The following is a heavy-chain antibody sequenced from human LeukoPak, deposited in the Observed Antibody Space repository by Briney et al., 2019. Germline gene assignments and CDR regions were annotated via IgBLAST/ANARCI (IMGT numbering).Heavy chain of an antibody. CDR3: ATGVDIVVAGTAPSDY. Sequence: ASVKVSYKASGYTFTGYYMHWVRQAPGQGLEWMGWINPNSGGTNYAQKFQGRVTMTRDTSISTAYMELSRLRSDDTAVYYCATGVDIVVAGTAPSDYWGQGTLVTVSS. CDR2: INPNSGGT. V-gene: IGHV1-2*02. CDR1: GYTFTGYY. D-gene: IGHD6-19*01. J-gene: IGHJ4*02.